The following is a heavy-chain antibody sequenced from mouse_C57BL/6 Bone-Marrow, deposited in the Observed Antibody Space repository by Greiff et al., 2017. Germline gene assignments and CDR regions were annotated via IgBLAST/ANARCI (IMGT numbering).Heavy chain of an antibody. D-gene: IGHD3-2*01. J-gene: IGHJ3*01. CDR3: TDRVAY. V-gene: IGHV1-15*01. CDR1: GYTFTDYE. Sequence: QVQLQQSGAELVRPGASVTLSCKASGYTFTDYEMHWVKQTPVHGLEWIGAIDPETSGTAYNQKFKGKAILTADKSSSTAYMELRSLTSEDSAVYYCTDRVAYWGQGTLVTVSA. CDR2: IDPETSGT.